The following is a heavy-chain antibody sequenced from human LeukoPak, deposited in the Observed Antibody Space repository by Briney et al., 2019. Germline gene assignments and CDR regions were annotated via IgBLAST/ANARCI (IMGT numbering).Heavy chain of an antibody. CDR3: ATGWVAVAGNDAFDI. CDR1: GYTLTELS. J-gene: IGHJ3*02. D-gene: IGHD6-19*01. V-gene: IGHV1-24*01. CDR2: FDPEDGET. Sequence: ASVKASCKVSGYTLTELSMHWVRQAPGKGLEWMGGFDPEDGETIYAQKFQGRVTMTEDTSTDTAYMELSSLRSEDTAVYYCATGWVAVAGNDAFDIWGQGTMVTVSS.